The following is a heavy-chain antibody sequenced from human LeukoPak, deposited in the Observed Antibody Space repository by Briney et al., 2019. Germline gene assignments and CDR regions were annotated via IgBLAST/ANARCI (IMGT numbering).Heavy chain of an antibody. CDR3: ARGDVDTAMGL. CDR2: IYYSGST. Sequence: SETLSLTCTISGGSISSYYWSWIRQHPGKGLEWIGYIYYSGSTYYNPSLKSRVTISVDTSKNQFSLKLSSVTAADTAVYYCARGDVDTAMGLWGQGTLVTVSS. D-gene: IGHD5-18*01. CDR1: GGSISSYY. V-gene: IGHV4-59*06. J-gene: IGHJ4*02.